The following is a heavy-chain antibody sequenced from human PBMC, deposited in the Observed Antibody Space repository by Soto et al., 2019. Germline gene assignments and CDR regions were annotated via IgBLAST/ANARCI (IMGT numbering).Heavy chain of an antibody. V-gene: IGHV1-8*01. J-gene: IGHJ6*02. CDR1: GYTFTSYD. CDR2: MNPNSGNT. Sequence: QVQLVQSGAEVKKPGASVKVSCKASGYTFTSYDINWVRQATGQGLEWMGWMNPNSGNTGYAQKFQGRVTMTSNTSISTAYMELSSLRSDDTAVYYCARWPDGYYYYGMGVWGQGTTVTVSS. CDR3: ARWPDGYYYYGMGV.